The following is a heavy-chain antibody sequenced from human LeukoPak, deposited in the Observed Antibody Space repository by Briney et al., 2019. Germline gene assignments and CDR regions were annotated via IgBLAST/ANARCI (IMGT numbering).Heavy chain of an antibody. CDR3: ARHYCGGDWCYTHNAFGI. V-gene: IGHV4-34*01. CDR1: GGSFSGYY. D-gene: IGHD2-21*02. CDR2: INHSGST. Sequence: SETLSLTCAVYGGSFSGYYWSWIRQPPGKGLEWIGEINHSGSTNYNPSLKSRVTISVDTSKNQFSLKLSSVTAADTAVYYCARHYCGGDWCYTHNAFGIWGQGTMVTVSS. J-gene: IGHJ3*02.